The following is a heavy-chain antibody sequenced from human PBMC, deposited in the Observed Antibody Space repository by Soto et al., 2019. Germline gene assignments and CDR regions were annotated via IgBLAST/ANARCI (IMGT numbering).Heavy chain of an antibody. J-gene: IGHJ6*02. CDR3: ARDPVDLGYCSGGSCLPDYYYYGMDV. V-gene: IGHV1-18*01. CDR2: ISAYNGNT. D-gene: IGHD2-15*01. Sequence: GASGKVSCKASGSTFTSYGISWVRQAPGQRPEWMGWISAYNGNTNHAQKFQGRVTITTDESTSTAYMELSSLRSEDTAVYYCARDPVDLGYCSGGSCLPDYYYYGMDVWGQGTTVTVSS. CDR1: GSTFTSYG.